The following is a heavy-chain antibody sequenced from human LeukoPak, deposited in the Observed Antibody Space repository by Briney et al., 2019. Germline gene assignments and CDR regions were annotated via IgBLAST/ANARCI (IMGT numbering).Heavy chain of an antibody. Sequence: SEILSLTCAVSGGSISSSNWWSWVRQPPGKGLECIGTIYYSGSTYYNPSLKSRVTISVDTSKNQFSLKLSSVTAADTAVYYCARHPYYRGRGTFDYWGQGTLVTVSS. CDR2: IYYSGST. V-gene: IGHV4-39*01. D-gene: IGHD5-12*01. J-gene: IGHJ4*02. CDR1: GGSISSSNW. CDR3: ARHPYYRGRGTFDY.